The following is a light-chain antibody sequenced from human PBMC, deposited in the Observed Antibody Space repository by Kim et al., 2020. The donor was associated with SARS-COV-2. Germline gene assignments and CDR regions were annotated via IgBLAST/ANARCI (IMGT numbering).Light chain of an antibody. Sequence: EIVMTQSPATLSVSPGERATLSCRASQSVSSNLAWYQQKPGQAPRLLIYDASTRATGIPARFSGSGSGTEFTLTISSLQSEDFAVYYCQQYNNCPLTFGGGTKVDIK. J-gene: IGKJ4*01. CDR2: DAS. CDR3: QQYNNCPLT. CDR1: QSVSSN. V-gene: IGKV3-15*01.